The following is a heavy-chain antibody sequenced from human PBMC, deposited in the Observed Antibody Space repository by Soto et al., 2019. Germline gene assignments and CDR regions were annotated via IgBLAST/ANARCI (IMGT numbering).Heavy chain of an antibody. CDR3: ARPGGNSDY. CDR2: INHSGST. Sequence: SATLSLTCAVYGGSFSGYYWSWIRQPPGKGLEWIGEINHSGSTNYNPSLKSRVTISVDTSKNQFSLKLSSVTAADTAVYYCARPGGNSDYWGQGTLVTVSS. V-gene: IGHV4-34*01. CDR1: GGSFSGYY. D-gene: IGHD2-15*01. J-gene: IGHJ4*02.